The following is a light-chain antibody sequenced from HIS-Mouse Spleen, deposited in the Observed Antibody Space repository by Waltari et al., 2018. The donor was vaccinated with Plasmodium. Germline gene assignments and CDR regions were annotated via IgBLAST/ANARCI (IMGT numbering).Light chain of an antibody. J-gene: IGLJ3*02. Sequence: SYELTQPPSVSVSPGQTARITCSGDALPKKYAYWYQQKSGQAPVLVIYEDSKRPSGIPARLSGSSSGPMATLTISGAQVEDEADYYCYSTDSSGNHRVFGGGTKLTVL. CDR3: YSTDSSGNHRV. V-gene: IGLV3-10*01. CDR2: EDS. CDR1: ALPKKY.